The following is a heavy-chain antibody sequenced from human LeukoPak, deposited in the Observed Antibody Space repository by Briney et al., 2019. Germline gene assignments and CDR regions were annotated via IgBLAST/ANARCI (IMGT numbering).Heavy chain of an antibody. D-gene: IGHD6-6*01. Sequence: SETLSLTCTVSGGSISSYYWSWIRQPPGKGLEWIGYIYYSGSTNYNPSLKSRVTISVDTSKNQFSLKLSSVTAADTAVYYCVRTKQLVGSWFDPWGQGTLVTVSS. CDR2: IYYSGST. CDR1: GGSISSYY. V-gene: IGHV4-59*01. CDR3: VRTKQLVGSWFDP. J-gene: IGHJ5*02.